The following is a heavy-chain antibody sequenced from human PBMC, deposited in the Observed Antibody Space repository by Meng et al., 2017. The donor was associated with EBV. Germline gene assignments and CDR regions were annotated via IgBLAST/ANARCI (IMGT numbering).Heavy chain of an antibody. CDR2: FLPRLGAP. J-gene: IGHJ4*02. CDR3: ASESGRGYTPDY. CDR1: GGPFRYYA. D-gene: IGHD3-10*01. Sequence: QGQLVQSAAEAKEPWASVKVSCKTSGGPFRYYAISWVRQAPGQGLEWLGGFLPRLGAPNYAQKFHGRVKITADESTSTHYMDLSSLRSEDTAIYYCASESGRGYTPDYWGQGTLVTVSS. V-gene: IGHV1-69*01.